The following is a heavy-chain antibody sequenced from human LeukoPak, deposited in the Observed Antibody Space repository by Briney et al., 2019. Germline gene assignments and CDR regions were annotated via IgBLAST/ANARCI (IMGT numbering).Heavy chain of an antibody. CDR3: ARALFSRGWYGVPAYFDY. D-gene: IGHD6-19*01. J-gene: IGHJ4*02. V-gene: IGHV4-34*01. Sequence: SETLSLTCAVYGGSFSGCYWSWIRQPPGKGLEWIGEINHSGSTNYNPSLKSRVTISVDTSKNQFSLKLSSVTAADTAVYYCARALFSRGWYGVPAYFDYWGQGTLVTVSS. CDR2: INHSGST. CDR1: GGSFSGCY.